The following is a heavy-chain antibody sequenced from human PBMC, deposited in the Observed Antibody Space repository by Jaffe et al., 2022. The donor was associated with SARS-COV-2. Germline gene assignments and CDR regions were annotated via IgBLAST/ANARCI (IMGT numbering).Heavy chain of an antibody. V-gene: IGHV3-15*01. J-gene: IGHJ3*02. D-gene: IGHD3-22*01. Sequence: EVQLVESGGGLVKPGGSLRLSCAASGFTFSNAWMSWVRQAPGKGLEWVGRIKSKTDGGTTDYAAPVKGRFTISRDDSKNTLYLQMNSLKTEDTAVYYCTTASIVVLMDAFDIWGQGTMVTVSS. CDR2: IKSKTDGGTT. CDR1: GFTFSNAW. CDR3: TTASIVVLMDAFDI.